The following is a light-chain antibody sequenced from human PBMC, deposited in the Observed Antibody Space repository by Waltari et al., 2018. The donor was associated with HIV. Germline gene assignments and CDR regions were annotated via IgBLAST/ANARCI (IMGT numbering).Light chain of an antibody. CDR2: GNN. CDR1: SSNLGAGYD. V-gene: IGLV1-40*01. CDR3: QSYDYMLSGSRV. J-gene: IGLJ3*02. Sequence: QSVLTQPPSVSGAPGQRVTIPCTGSSSNLGAGYDVHWYQQFPGTAPKPLLLGNNNRPSGFPDRFSGAKSGTSASLTITGLQAEDEADYYCQSYDYMLSGSRVFGGGTKVTVL.